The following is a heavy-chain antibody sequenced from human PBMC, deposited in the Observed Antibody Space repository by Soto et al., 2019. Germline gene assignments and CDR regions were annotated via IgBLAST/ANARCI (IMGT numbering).Heavy chain of an antibody. V-gene: IGHV1-18*01. J-gene: IGHJ5*02. CDR1: GYTFTSYG. Sequence: ASVKVSCKASGYTFTSYGISWVRQAPGQGLEWMGWISAYNGNTNYAQKLQGRVTMTTDTSTSTAYMELRSLRSDDTAVYYCARVGSGSYYKSPWFDPWGQGTLVTVSS. CDR2: ISAYNGNT. D-gene: IGHD3-10*01. CDR3: ARVGSGSYYKSPWFDP.